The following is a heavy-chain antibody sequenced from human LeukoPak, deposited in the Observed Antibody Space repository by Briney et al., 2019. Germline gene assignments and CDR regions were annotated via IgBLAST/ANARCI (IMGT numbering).Heavy chain of an antibody. J-gene: IGHJ4*02. CDR3: ARAYYYDY. CDR2: IKQDGSEK. CDR1: GFTFSSDW. Sequence: GGSLRLSCAASGFTFSSDWMSWVRQAPGKGLEWVANIKQDGSEKYYVDSVKGRFTISRDNAKNSLYLQMNSLRAEDTAVYYCARAYYYDYWGQGTLVTVSS. V-gene: IGHV3-7*01.